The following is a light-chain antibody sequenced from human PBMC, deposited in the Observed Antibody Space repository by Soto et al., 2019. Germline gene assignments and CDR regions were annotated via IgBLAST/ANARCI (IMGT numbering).Light chain of an antibody. CDR1: SSDVGGYNY. J-gene: IGLJ2*01. Sequence: QSALTQPASVSGSPGQSITISCTGTSSDVGGYNYVSWYQQHPGKAPKLVIYEVSNRPSGVSDRFSGSKSGNTASLTISGLQAEDEADYYCTSYTSTSTVVFGGGTKLTV. V-gene: IGLV2-14*01. CDR2: EVS. CDR3: TSYTSTSTVV.